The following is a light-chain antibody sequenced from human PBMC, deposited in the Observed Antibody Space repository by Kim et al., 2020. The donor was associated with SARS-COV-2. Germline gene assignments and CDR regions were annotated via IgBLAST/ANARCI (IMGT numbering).Light chain of an antibody. CDR1: QGITNS. CDR2: AAS. V-gene: IGKV1-27*01. J-gene: IGKJ1*01. CDR3: QKYNSAPWT. Sequence: DIQMTQSPSSLSVSVGDRVTITCRASQGITNSLAWYQQKPGKVPQLLIYAASALQSGVPSRFSGSGSGTDFTLTTSSLQPEDVATYYCQKYNSAPWTFGQATKVDIK.